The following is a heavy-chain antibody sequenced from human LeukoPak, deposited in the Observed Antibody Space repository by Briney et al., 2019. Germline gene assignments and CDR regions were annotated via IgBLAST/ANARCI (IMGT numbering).Heavy chain of an antibody. V-gene: IGHV3-21*01. Sequence: GGSLRLSCAASGFTFSSYSMNWVRQAPGKGLEWVSSISSSSSYIYYADSVKGRFTISRDNAKNSLYLQMNSLRAEDTAVYYCARGSGTEDIVVVPAATLDYWGQGTLVTVSS. D-gene: IGHD2-2*01. CDR3: ARGSGTEDIVVVPAATLDY. J-gene: IGHJ4*02. CDR1: GFTFSSYS. CDR2: ISSSSSYI.